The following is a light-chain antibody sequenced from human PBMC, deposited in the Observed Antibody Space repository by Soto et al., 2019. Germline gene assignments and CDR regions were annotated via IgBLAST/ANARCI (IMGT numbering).Light chain of an antibody. CDR3: CSYVRSKTYV. CDR2: EGS. V-gene: IGLV2-23*01. J-gene: IGLJ1*01. Sequence: QSVLTQPASVSGSPGQSITISCTGSSNDVGRYNQVSWYQQHPGKAPKVMIYEGSQRPSGVSNRFSGSKSGNTASLTISGLQAEDEDDYYFCSYVRSKTYVFGNGTKVTXL. CDR1: SNDVGRYNQ.